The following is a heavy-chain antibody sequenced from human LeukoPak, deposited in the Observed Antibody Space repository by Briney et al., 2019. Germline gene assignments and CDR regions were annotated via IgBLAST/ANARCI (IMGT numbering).Heavy chain of an antibody. D-gene: IGHD3-10*01. CDR1: GFTFSGSA. CDR2: IRSKANSYAT. J-gene: IGHJ4*02. Sequence: PGGSLRLSCAASGFTFSGSAMHWVRQASGKGLEWVGRIRSKANSYATAYAASVKGRFTTSRDDSKNTAYLQMNSLKTEDTAVYYCTSSDYGSGSRVDYWGQGTLVTVSS. CDR3: TSSDYGSGSRVDY. V-gene: IGHV3-73*01.